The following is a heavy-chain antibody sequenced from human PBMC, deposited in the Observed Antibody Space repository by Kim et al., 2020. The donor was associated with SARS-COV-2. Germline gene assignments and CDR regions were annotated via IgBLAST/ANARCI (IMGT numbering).Heavy chain of an antibody. Sequence: SETLSLTCAVYGGSFSGYYWSWIRQPPGKGLEWIGEINHSGSTNYNPSLKSRVTISVHTSKNQFSLKLSSVTAADTAVYYCARFYCGGDCHPPGPYYYYYGMDVWGQGTTVTVSS. J-gene: IGHJ6*02. CDR3: ARFYCGGDCHPPGPYYYYYGMDV. D-gene: IGHD2-21*02. CDR2: INHSGST. V-gene: IGHV4-34*01. CDR1: GGSFSGYY.